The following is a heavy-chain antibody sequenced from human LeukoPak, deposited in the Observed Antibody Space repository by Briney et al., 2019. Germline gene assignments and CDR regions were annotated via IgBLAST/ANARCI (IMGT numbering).Heavy chain of an antibody. CDR2: IIPILGIA. CDR3: ATQSSGSYYRY. V-gene: IGHV1-69*04. J-gene: IGHJ4*02. Sequence: GASVKVSCKASGGTFGSYAISWVRQAPGQGLEWMGRIIPILGIANYAQKFQGRVTITADKSTSTAYMELSSLRSEDTAVYYCATQSSGSYYRYWGQGTLVTVSS. D-gene: IGHD1-26*01. CDR1: GGTFGSYA.